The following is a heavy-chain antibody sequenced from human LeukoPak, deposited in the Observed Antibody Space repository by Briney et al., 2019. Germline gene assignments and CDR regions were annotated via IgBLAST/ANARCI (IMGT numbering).Heavy chain of an antibody. J-gene: IGHJ4*02. CDR1: GGSIRSGGYF. Sequence: SVTLSLTCTVSGGSIRSGGYFWRWIRQHPGRVLEWFGNIYYSGSTYYNPSLKSRVTISVDTSKNQFSLKLSSVTAADTAVYYCARAVTRGVSIDYWGQGTLVTVSS. CDR3: ARAVTRGVSIDY. CDR2: IYYSGST. V-gene: IGHV4-31*03. D-gene: IGHD4-23*01.